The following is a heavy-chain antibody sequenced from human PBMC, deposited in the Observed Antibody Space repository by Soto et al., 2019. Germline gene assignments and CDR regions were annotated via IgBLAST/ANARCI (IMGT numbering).Heavy chain of an antibody. Sequence: SETLSLTCAVSGGSLSRGGYSCNWFRQPPGKALEWIGHIYHSGTTDYNPSLKSRVTISIDRSKNQFTLSLNSVTAADSALYSCARTQNYLYCLDVWREGAQVTLS. CDR2: IYHSGTT. CDR3: ARTQNYLYCLDV. J-gene: IGHJ6*02. CDR1: GGSLSRGGYS. D-gene: IGHD1-7*01. V-gene: IGHV4-30-2*01.